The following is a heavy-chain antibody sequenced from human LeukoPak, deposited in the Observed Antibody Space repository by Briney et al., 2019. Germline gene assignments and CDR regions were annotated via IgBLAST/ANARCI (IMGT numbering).Heavy chain of an antibody. CDR2: IYYSGST. Sequence: SETLSLTCTVSGGSISSSSYYWGWIRQPPGKGLEWIGSIYYSGSTYYNPSLDSRVTISVDPSKSQFSLKLSSVTAADTAVYYCARDLIVLMDPAWFDPWGQGTLVTVSS. V-gene: IGHV4-39*07. CDR3: ARDLIVLMDPAWFDP. J-gene: IGHJ5*02. CDR1: GGSISSSSYY. D-gene: IGHD2-8*01.